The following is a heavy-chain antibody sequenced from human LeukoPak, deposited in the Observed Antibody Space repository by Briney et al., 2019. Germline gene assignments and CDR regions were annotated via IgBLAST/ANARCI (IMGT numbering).Heavy chain of an antibody. CDR3: ARSMGSSWLENWFDP. D-gene: IGHD6-13*01. CDR1: GFTVSSNY. Sequence: GGSLRLSCAASGFTVSSNYMSWVRQAPGKGPEWASVIYSGGSTYYADSVKGRFTISRDNSKNTLYLQMNSLRAEDTAVYYCARSMGSSWLENWFDPWGQGTLVTVSS. CDR2: IYSGGST. J-gene: IGHJ5*02. V-gene: IGHV3-66*01.